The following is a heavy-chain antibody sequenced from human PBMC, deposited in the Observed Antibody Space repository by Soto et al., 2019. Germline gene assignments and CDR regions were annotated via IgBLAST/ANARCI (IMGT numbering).Heavy chain of an antibody. J-gene: IGHJ4*02. D-gene: IGHD1-26*01. CDR1: GSTFTVCY. CDR3: ARHGVGYYFDY. CDR2: INPNSGGT. V-gene: IGHV1-2*04. Sequence: ASVRGSCKTSGSTFTVCYMHWVIQAPGQGLEWMGWINPNSGGTNYAQKFQGWVTMTRDTSISTAYMELSRLRSDDTAVYYCARHGVGYYFDYWGQGTLVTVSS.